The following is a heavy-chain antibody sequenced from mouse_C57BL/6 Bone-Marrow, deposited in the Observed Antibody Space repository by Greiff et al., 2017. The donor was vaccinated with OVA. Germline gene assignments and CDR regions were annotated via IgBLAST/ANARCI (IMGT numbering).Heavy chain of an antibody. CDR2: IFPGSGST. J-gene: IGHJ4*01. D-gene: IGHD2-3*01. V-gene: IGHV1-75*01. Sequence: QVQLQQSGPELVKPGASVKISCKASGYTFTDYYINWVKQRPGQGLEWIGWIFPGSGSTYYNEKFKGKATLTVDKSSSTAYMLLSSLTSEDSAVYFCARSVKSYDGYPYYAMDYWGQGTSVTVSS. CDR1: GYTFTDYY. CDR3: ARSVKSYDGYPYYAMDY.